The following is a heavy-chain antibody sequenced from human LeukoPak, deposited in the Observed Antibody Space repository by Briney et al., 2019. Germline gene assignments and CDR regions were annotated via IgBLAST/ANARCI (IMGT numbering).Heavy chain of an antibody. CDR1: GYSFTNYW. V-gene: IGHV5-10-1*01. CDR3: ATGASKVTTDFANY. J-gene: IGHJ4*02. CDR2: IDPSDSYT. Sequence: GESLKISCKGSGYSFTNYWISWVRQMPGKGLDWMGRIDPSDSYTKYSPSFEGHVTISVDKSISTAFLQWSSLKASDSAMYYCATGASKVTTDFANYWGQGSQVAVSS. D-gene: IGHD4-17*01.